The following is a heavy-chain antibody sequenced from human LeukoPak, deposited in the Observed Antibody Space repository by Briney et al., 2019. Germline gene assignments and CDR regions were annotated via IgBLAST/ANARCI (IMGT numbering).Heavy chain of an antibody. J-gene: IGHJ5*02. V-gene: IGHV1-2*02. D-gene: IGHD3-10*01. CDR3: ARSGMGFGNNWFDP. CDR2: INPNSGGT. Sequence: ASVKVSCKASGYTFTGYYMHWVRQAPGQGLEWMGWINPNSGGTNYAQKFQGRVTMTRDTSISTAYMELSRLRSDDPAVYYCARSGMGFGNNWFDPWGQGTLVTVSS. CDR1: GYTFTGYY.